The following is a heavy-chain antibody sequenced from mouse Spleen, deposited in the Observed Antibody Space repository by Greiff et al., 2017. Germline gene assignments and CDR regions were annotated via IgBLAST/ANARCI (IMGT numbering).Heavy chain of an antibody. CDR2: IDPANGNT. Sequence: EVQLQQSVAELVRPGASVKLSCTASGFNIKNTYMHWVKQRPEQGLEWIGRIDPANGNTKYAPKFQGKATITADTSSNTAYLQLSSLTSEDTAIYYCATPHYGSSYDYYAMDYWGQGTSVTVSS. D-gene: IGHD1-1*01. V-gene: IGHV14-3*01. CDR1: GFNIKNTY. CDR3: ATPHYGSSYDYYAMDY. J-gene: IGHJ4*01.